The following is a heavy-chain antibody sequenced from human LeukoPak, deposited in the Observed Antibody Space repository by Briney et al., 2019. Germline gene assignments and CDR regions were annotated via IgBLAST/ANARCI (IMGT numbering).Heavy chain of an antibody. Sequence: GGCLRLSCAASGFIFNYYAMNWVRQAPGKGLEWVSAIRGGGHSTYYADSVKGRFTISRDNSKNTLYLQMNSLRAEDTAVYFCAKGLEPGAFDIWAQGTRVTVSS. J-gene: IGHJ3*02. D-gene: IGHD1-1*01. CDR2: IRGGGHST. CDR3: AKGLEPGAFDI. CDR1: GFIFNYYA. V-gene: IGHV3-23*01.